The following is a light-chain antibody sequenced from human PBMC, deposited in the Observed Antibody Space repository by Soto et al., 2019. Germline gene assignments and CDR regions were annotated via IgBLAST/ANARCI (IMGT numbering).Light chain of an antibody. Sequence: QSVLTQPRSVSGSPGQSVTISCTGTSSDIGGYNYVSWYQQHPGKAPKLMIYDVSKWPSGVPDRFYGSKSGNTASLTISGLQAEAEADYYCCSYEGSYSYVSGNGTKLTV. CDR3: CSYEGSYSYV. CDR1: SSDIGGYNY. CDR2: DVS. V-gene: IGLV2-11*01. J-gene: IGLJ6*01.